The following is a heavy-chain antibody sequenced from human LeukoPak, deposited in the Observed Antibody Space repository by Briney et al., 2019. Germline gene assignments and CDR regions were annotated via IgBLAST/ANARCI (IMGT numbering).Heavy chain of an antibody. Sequence: GESLKISCKGSGYSFSNYWIGWVRQMPGKGLEWMGIINPGDSDTRYSPSFQGQVTISADKSINTAYLQWSSLRASDTAIYYCARQTGDKGIDYWGQGTLVTVS. V-gene: IGHV5-51*01. J-gene: IGHJ4*02. CDR1: GYSFSNYW. CDR3: ARQTGDKGIDY. CDR2: INPGDSDT. D-gene: IGHD7-27*01.